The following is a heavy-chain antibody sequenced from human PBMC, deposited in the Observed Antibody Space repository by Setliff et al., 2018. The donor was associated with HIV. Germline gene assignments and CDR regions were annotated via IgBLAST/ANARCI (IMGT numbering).Heavy chain of an antibody. V-gene: IGHV4-59*11. CDR2: IYYTGRT. CDR3: ATVTMVRLIGVYHMDV. D-gene: IGHD3-10*01. Sequence: SETLSLTCTVSGDSLSSHYWTWIRQPPGKGLEWIGYIYYTGRTKYNPTLKSRATISVDTSNNQFSLKMNYVTAADAALYYCATVTMVRLIGVYHMDVWGKGTPVTVSS. J-gene: IGHJ6*03. CDR1: GDSLSSHY.